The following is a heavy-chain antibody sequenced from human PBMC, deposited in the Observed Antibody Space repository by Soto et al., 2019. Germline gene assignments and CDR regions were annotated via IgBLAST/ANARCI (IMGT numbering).Heavy chain of an antibody. D-gene: IGHD1-26*01. Sequence: QVQLVQSGAEVKNPGSSVKVSCKASGGTFSSYGVTWVRQAPGHWLEWMGRIIPILGIPNYAQKFQGRVTITADTSTSTAYMDLTSLTSEDTAVYYCAIEGSSGSYWMADPWGQGTQVTVSS. CDR3: AIEGSSGSYWMADP. J-gene: IGHJ5*02. V-gene: IGHV1-69*04. CDR2: IIPILGIP. CDR1: GGTFSSYG.